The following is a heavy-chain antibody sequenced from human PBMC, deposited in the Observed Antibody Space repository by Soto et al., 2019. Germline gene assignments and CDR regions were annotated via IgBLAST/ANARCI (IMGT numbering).Heavy chain of an antibody. D-gene: IGHD2-15*01. J-gene: IGHJ6*02. Sequence: QITLKESGPTLVKPTQTLTLTCTFSGVSLSTSGVGVGWIRQPPGKALEWLALIYWDDDKRYSPSLTSRLTITKDTSKNQVVRTMTNIDPVDTATYYCAHVLVVVANYGMDVWGQGTTVTVSS. CDR3: AHVLVVVANYGMDV. V-gene: IGHV2-5*02. CDR2: IYWDDDK. CDR1: GVSLSTSGVG.